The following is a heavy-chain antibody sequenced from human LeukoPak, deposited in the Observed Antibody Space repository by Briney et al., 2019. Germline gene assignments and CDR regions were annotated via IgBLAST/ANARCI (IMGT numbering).Heavy chain of an antibody. Sequence: SETLSLTCTVSGGSISSYYWSWIRQPAGKGLESIGHISTSGSTNYNPSLKSRVTISVDTSKNQFSLKLSSVTAADTAVYYCARRVDILTGYNWFDPWGQGTLVTVSS. D-gene: IGHD3-9*01. CDR2: ISTSGST. V-gene: IGHV4-4*08. J-gene: IGHJ5*02. CDR1: GGSISSYY. CDR3: ARRVDILTGYNWFDP.